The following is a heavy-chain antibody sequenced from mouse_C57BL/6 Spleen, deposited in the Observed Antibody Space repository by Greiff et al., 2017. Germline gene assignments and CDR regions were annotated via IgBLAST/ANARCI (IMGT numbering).Heavy chain of an antibody. CDR1: GFTFSSYG. CDR2: ISSGGSYT. Sequence: EVKLMESGGDLVKPGGSLKLSCAASGFTFSSYGMSWVRQTPDKRLEWVATISSGGSYTYYPDSVQGRFTISRDNAKNTLYLQMSSLKSEDTVMYYCARHPPQDYGNCGGYFDVWGTGTTVTVSS. J-gene: IGHJ1*03. V-gene: IGHV5-6*01. D-gene: IGHD2-1*01. CDR3: ARHPPQDYGNCGGYFDV.